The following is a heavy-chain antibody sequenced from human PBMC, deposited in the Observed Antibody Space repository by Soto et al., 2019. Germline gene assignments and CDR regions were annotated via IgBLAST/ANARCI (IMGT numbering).Heavy chain of an antibody. D-gene: IGHD3-16*02. J-gene: IGHJ4*02. V-gene: IGHV4-59*08. Sequence: PSETLSLTCTVSGGSISSYYWSWIRQPPGKGLEWIGYIYYSGSTNYNPSLKSRVTISVDTSKNQFSLKLSSVTAADTAVYYCARGLGFYDYIWGSYRLNYFDYWGQGTLVTAPQ. CDR2: IYYSGST. CDR3: ARGLGFYDYIWGSYRLNYFDY. CDR1: GGSISSYY.